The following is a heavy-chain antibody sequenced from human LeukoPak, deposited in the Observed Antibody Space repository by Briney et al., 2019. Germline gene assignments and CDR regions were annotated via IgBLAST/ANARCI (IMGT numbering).Heavy chain of an antibody. CDR1: GYTFSSYW. V-gene: IGHV5-51*01. J-gene: IGHJ4*02. Sequence: GESLRISCKGSGYTFSSYWIGWVRQMPGKGLERMGIIYPGDSDTRYSPSLQGQVTISVDTSIGTAYLQWSSLKASDTAIYYCARQNDFRLDYWGQGTLVTVSS. CDR2: IYPGDSDT. CDR3: ARQNDFRLDY. D-gene: IGHD3-3*01.